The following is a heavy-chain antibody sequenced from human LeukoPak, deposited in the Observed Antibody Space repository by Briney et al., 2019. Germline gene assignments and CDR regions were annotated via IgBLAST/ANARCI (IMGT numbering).Heavy chain of an antibody. CDR1: GASVSGSAS. V-gene: IGHV6-1*01. CDR2: TYYRSKWYS. D-gene: IGHD1-1*01. J-gene: IGHJ5*02. CDR3: AMDPDSSNEWGPFDP. Sequence: SQTLSLTCAISGASVSGSASWNWIRQSPSRGLEWLGRTYYRSKWYSEYATSVKSRISINADTSKNQFSLQLNSVIPEDTAVYYCAMDPDSSNEWGPFDPWGQGTLVTVSS.